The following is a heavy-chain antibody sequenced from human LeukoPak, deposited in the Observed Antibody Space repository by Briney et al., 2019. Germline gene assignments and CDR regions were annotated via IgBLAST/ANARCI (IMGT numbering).Heavy chain of an antibody. CDR2: FDPKDGET. CDR1: GYALTELS. Sequence: VASVKVSCKVSGYALTELSMHWVRQAPGKGLEWMGGFDPKDGETIYAQKFQGRVTMTEDTSTDTAYMELSSLRSEDTAVYYCACSGGYSYGYFDYWGQGTLVTVSS. J-gene: IGHJ4*02. D-gene: IGHD5-18*01. CDR3: ACSGGYSYGYFDY. V-gene: IGHV1-24*01.